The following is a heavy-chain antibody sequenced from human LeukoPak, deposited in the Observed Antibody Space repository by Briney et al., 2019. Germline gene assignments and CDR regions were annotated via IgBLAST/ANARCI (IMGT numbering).Heavy chain of an antibody. CDR2: IRHCGSG. CDR1: GFTFSSYA. D-gene: IGHD1-20*01. J-gene: IGHJ6*03. Sequence: WGSLRFSCAASGFTFSSYAMSWVRQPPGKGLEWIGEIRHCGSGNYNPSLKSRVTISVDTSKNQFSLKLSSVTAADTAVYYCARGLRYNWNPESPLSYYYHMDVWGKGTTVTDPS. V-gene: IGHV4-34*01. CDR3: ARGLRYNWNPESPLSYYYHMDV.